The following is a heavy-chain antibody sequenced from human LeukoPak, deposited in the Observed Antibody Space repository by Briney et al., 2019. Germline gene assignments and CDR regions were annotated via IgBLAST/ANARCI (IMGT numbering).Heavy chain of an antibody. J-gene: IGHJ5*02. CDR1: GDSISTSGSY. V-gene: IGHV4-30-2*01. CDR3: ARANQNRGYSYGYKGNWFDP. D-gene: IGHD5-18*01. Sequence: SETLSLTCTVSGDSISTSGSYWAWVRQPLGKGLEWIGYFNHGGIIDYNLSLRSRVTISIDRSKNQFSLKLSSVTAADTAVYYCARANQNRGYSYGYKGNWFDPWGQGTLVTVSS. CDR2: FNHGGII.